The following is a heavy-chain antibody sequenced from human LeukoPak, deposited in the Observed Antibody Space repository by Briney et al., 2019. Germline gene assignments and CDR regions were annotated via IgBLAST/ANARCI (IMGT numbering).Heavy chain of an antibody. J-gene: IGHJ4*02. CDR2: ISTYNGNT. Sequence: GASVKVSCKASGYTFAGYYMHWVRQAPGQGLEWMGWISTYNGNTNYAQKFQGRVTMTTDTSTTTAYMELRSLRSDDTAVYYCARGQGASWDTAMVTDHWGQGTLVTVSS. CDR3: ARGQGASWDTAMVTDH. V-gene: IGHV1-18*04. D-gene: IGHD5-18*01. CDR1: GYTFAGYY.